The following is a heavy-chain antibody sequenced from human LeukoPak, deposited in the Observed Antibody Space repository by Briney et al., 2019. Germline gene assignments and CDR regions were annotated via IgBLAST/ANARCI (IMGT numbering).Heavy chain of an antibody. CDR3: SRESGPFCPFGY. V-gene: IGHV4-4*02. J-gene: IGHJ4*02. CDR2: ISLAGQT. Sequence: SVTLSLTCGVSGGSISGTNWWSWARQPPGQGLEWIGEISLAGQTNYNPSLNGRVTMSLDKSSNQLSLHLTSVTAADTATYFCSRESGPFCPFGYWGQGTLVIVSS. D-gene: IGHD1-26*01. CDR1: GGSISGTNW.